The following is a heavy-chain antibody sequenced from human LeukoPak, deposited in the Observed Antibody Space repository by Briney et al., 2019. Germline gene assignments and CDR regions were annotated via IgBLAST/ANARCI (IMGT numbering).Heavy chain of an antibody. CDR2: IKQDESEK. CDR1: GFTFSSYW. Sequence: GGSLRLSCAASGFTFSSYWMSWVRQAPGKGLEWVANIKQDESEKYYVDSLKGRFAISRDNAKNSLYLQMNSLRAEDTAVYYCARDKIEGPTKLDYWGQGILVTVSS. CDR3: ARDKIEGPTKLDY. V-gene: IGHV3-7*01. J-gene: IGHJ4*02. D-gene: IGHD1-1*01.